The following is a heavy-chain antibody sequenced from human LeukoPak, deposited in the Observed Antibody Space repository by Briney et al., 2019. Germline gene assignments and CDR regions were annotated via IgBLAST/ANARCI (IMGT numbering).Heavy chain of an antibody. CDR2: IFYGGST. CDR3: ARKFISNWSFDY. D-gene: IGHD6-13*01. CDR1: GGSISSYH. Sequence: SETLSLTCTVSGGSISSYHWSWIRQPPGKGLEWMGYIFYGGSTDYNPSLKSRVTISVDTSKNQFSLKLISMTAADTAVYYCARKFISNWSFDYWGQGTLVTVSS. V-gene: IGHV4-59*08. J-gene: IGHJ4*02.